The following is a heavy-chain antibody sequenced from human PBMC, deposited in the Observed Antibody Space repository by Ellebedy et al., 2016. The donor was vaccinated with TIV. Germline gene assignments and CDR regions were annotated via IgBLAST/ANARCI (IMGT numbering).Heavy chain of an antibody. D-gene: IGHD6-13*01. CDR3: ARSDRAATATAGTFNI. CDR2: MYTRGTT. Sequence: SETLSLTCTVSGGSISSYYWSWIRQPAGKGLEWIGRMYTRGTTIYNPSLNGRVTMSVDTSKNQFSLELSSVTAADTAVYYCARSDRAATATAGTFNIWGQGTMVIVSS. V-gene: IGHV4-4*07. J-gene: IGHJ3*02. CDR1: GGSISSYY.